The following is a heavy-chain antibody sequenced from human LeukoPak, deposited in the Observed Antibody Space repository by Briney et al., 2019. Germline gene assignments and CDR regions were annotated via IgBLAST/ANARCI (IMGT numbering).Heavy chain of an antibody. Sequence: ASGPTLANPTQTLTLTCTFSGFSLSTSGVGVGWIRQPPGKALEWLALIYWNDDKRYSPSLKSRLTITKDTSKNQVVLTMTNMDPVDTATYYCAHTSRDGFLFDYWGQGTLVTVSS. V-gene: IGHV2-5*01. D-gene: IGHD5-24*01. J-gene: IGHJ4*02. CDR2: IYWNDDK. CDR3: AHTSRDGFLFDY. CDR1: GFSLSTSGVG.